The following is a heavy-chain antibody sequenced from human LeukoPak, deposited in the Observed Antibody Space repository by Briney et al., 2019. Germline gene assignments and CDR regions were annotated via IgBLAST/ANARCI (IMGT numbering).Heavy chain of an antibody. V-gene: IGHV3-48*03. CDR1: GFTFSSYE. Sequence: GGSLRLSCAASGFTFSSYEMNWVRQAPGKGLEWVSYISSSGSTIYYADSVKGRFTISRDNAKNSLYLQMNSLRAEDTAVYYCARAYDYYGSGSCFDYWGQGTLVTVSS. J-gene: IGHJ4*02. D-gene: IGHD3-10*01. CDR3: ARAYDYYGSGSCFDY. CDR2: ISSSGSTI.